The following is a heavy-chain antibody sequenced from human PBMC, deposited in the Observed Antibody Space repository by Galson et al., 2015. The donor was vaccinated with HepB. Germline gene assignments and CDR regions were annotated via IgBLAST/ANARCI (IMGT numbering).Heavy chain of an antibody. V-gene: IGHV3-23*01. CDR1: GFTFNRNA. D-gene: IGHD1-26*01. Sequence: SLRLSCAASGFTFNRNAMGWVRQAPGKGLEWVSGIGSDENTHYADSVKGRFTISRDNSKNTLDLQMNALRADDTAVYYCVKDTYQWALDYWGQGTLVTVSS. CDR3: VKDTYQWALDY. J-gene: IGHJ4*02. CDR2: IGSDENT.